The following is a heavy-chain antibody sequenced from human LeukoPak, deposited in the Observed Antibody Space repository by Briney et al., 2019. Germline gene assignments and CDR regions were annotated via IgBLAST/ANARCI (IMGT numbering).Heavy chain of an antibody. J-gene: IGHJ4*02. CDR1: GGSISSGGYY. D-gene: IGHD1-26*01. CDR2: IYYSGST. Sequence: SETLSLTCTVSGGSISSGGYYWGWIRQHPGKGLEWIGYIYYSGSTYYNPSLKSRVTISVDTSKNQFSLKLSSVTAADTAVYYCARDRASGSYYLRYFDYWGQGTLVTVSS. V-gene: IGHV4-31*03. CDR3: ARDRASGSYYLRYFDY.